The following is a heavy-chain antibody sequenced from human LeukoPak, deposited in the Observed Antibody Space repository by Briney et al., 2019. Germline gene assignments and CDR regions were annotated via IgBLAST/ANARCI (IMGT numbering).Heavy chain of an antibody. CDR1: GRSFSGYY. CDR3: AREEGYYDY. J-gene: IGHJ4*02. Sequence: SETLSLTCAVYGRSFSGYYWSWIRQPPGKGLEWIGEINHSGSTNYNPSLKSRVTISVDTSKNQFSLKLGSVTAADTAVYYCAREEGYYDYRGQGTLVTVSS. V-gene: IGHV4-34*01. CDR2: INHSGST.